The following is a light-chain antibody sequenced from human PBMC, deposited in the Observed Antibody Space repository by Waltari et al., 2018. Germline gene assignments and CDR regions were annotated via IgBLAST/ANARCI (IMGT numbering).Light chain of an antibody. J-gene: IGLJ2*01. V-gene: IGLV2-23*01. Sequence: QSALTQPASVSGSPGQSITISCTGPSSDVGRYNLVSWYQQHPGKAPKLMIYEGSKRPSGVSNRFSGSKSGNTASLTISGLQAEDEADYYCCSYAGPTVVFGGGTKLTVL. CDR3: CSYAGPTVV. CDR2: EGS. CDR1: SSDVGRYNL.